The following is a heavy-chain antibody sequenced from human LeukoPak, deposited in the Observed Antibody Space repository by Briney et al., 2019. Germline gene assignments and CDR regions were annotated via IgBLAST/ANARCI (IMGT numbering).Heavy chain of an antibody. CDR2: ITSSSSTM. J-gene: IGHJ4*02. V-gene: IGHV3-48*01. CDR3: ARALDEGARFDY. Sequence: PGGSLRLSCAASGFTFSTYSMNWVRQAPGKGLEWVSYITSSSSTMFYADSVKGRFTISRDNAENSMYLQMNNLRVEDTAVYYCARALDEGARFDYWGQGTLVTVSS. CDR1: GFTFSTYS.